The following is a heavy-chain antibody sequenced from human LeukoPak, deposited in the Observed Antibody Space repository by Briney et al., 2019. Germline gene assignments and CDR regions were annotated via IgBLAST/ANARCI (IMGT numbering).Heavy chain of an antibody. Sequence: GGSLRLSCAASGFTFSSYEMNWVRQAPGEGLEWVSYISSSGSTIYYADSVKGRFTISRDNAKNSLYLQMNSLRAEDTAVYYCARDQGYCSGGSCYSLTDYWGQGTLVTVSS. J-gene: IGHJ4*02. CDR1: GFTFSSYE. V-gene: IGHV3-48*03. D-gene: IGHD2-15*01. CDR3: ARDQGYCSGGSCYSLTDY. CDR2: ISSSGSTI.